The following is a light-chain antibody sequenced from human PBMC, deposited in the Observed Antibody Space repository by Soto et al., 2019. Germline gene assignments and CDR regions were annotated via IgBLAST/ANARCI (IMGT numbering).Light chain of an antibody. CDR1: HIVDTS. CDR2: AAS. CDR3: QQTHSIPPT. V-gene: IGKV1-39*01. J-gene: IGKJ2*01. Sequence: DIQMTQSPSSLSASVGDTVTVTCRTSHIVDTSLNWYQQKPGKAPKLLIYAASSVQSGVPARLSGSGSATFFTLTIHNLQPDDFATYFCQQTHSIPPTFGPGTKVDIK.